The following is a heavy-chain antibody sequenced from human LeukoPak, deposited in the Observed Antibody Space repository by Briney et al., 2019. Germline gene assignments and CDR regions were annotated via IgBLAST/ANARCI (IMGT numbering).Heavy chain of an antibody. V-gene: IGHV3-48*02. D-gene: IGHD3-16*01. Sequence: GGSLRLSCAVSGFTFSDYSMNWVRQAPGKGLEWVSYIRSSGGVTFYADSVKGRFNISRDNAKTSLYLQMNSLRDEDTAVYYCARDGVSLGPDFDYWGQGTLVTVSS. CDR3: ARDGVSLGPDFDY. CDR1: GFTFSDYS. CDR2: IRSSGGVT. J-gene: IGHJ4*02.